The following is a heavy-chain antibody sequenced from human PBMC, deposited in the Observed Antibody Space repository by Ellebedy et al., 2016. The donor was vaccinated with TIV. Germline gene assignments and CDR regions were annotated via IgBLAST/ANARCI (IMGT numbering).Heavy chain of an antibody. J-gene: IGHJ4*02. V-gene: IGHV3-23*01. CDR1: GFTFSSYA. Sequence: GESLKISCAASGFTFSSYAMSWVRQAQGKGLEWVSAISGGGGTTYYADSVKGRFTISRDNSKNKLYLQMNSLRAEDTAVYYCARDAAGNGGKLDYWGQGALVTVSS. CDR2: ISGGGGTT. CDR3: ARDAAGNGGKLDY. D-gene: IGHD4-23*01.